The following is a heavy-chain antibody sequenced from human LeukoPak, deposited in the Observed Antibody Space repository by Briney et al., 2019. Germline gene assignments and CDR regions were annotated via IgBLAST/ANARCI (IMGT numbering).Heavy chain of an antibody. CDR1: GYTFTSYY. D-gene: IGHD2-2*02. J-gene: IGHJ4*02. CDR3: ARGVYYCSSTSCYMWYFDY. Sequence: ASVKVSCKASGYTFTSYYMHWVRQAPGQGLEWMGLINPNGGNTNYTQKFQGRVTMTRDTSTSTVYMELSSLRSEDTAVYYCARGVYYCSSTSCYMWYFDYWGQGTLVTVSS. CDR2: INPNGGNT. V-gene: IGHV1-46*01.